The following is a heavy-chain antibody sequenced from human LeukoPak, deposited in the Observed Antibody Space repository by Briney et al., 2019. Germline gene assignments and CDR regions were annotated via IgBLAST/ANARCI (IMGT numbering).Heavy chain of an antibody. J-gene: IGHJ5*02. V-gene: IGHV1-18*01. D-gene: IGHD3-10*01. CDR2: ISAYNGNT. CDR1: GGTFSSYA. CDR3: ARDSMVRGVYWFDP. Sequence: ASVTVSCKASGGTFSSYAISWVRQAPGQGLEWMGWISAYNGNTNYAQKLQGRVTMTTDTSTSTAYMELRSLRSDDTAVYYCARDSMVRGVYWFDPWGQGTLVTVSS.